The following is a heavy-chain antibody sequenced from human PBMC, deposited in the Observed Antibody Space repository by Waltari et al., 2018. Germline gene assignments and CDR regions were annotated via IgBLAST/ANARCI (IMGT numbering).Heavy chain of an antibody. J-gene: IGHJ6*02. CDR3: AGDRGSGSYYGLYYYGMDV. V-gene: IGHV1-69*09. CDR1: GGTFSSYA. Sequence: QVQLVQSGAEVKKPGSSVKVSCKASGGTFSSYAISWVRQAPGQGLEWMGRIIPIRGIANDAQKVKGKVTITADKSTSTAYMELSSLRSEDTAVYYCAGDRGSGSYYGLYYYGMDVWGQGTTVTVSS. CDR2: IIPIRGIA. D-gene: IGHD1-26*01.